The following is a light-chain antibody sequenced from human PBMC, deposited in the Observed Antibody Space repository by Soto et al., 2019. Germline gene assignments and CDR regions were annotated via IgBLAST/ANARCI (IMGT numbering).Light chain of an antibody. J-gene: IGKJ4*01. CDR1: QSLSNTY. CDR3: NKEFELPLA. CDR2: VAC. Sequence: EIVMTQSPVTLSLSPGDRATLSCRASQSLSNTYISWYQQKPVHAPMILIYVACTRATVIPARFSGSGSETDFTLTISSLQPEDFALSYCNKEFELPLAFGGGTKVEIK. V-gene: IGKV3D-7*01.